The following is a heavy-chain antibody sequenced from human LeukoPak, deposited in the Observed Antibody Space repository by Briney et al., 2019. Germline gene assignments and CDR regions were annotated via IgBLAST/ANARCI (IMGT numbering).Heavy chain of an antibody. D-gene: IGHD3-22*01. CDR3: ANVAGVSSGAFDY. J-gene: IGHJ4*02. Sequence: PGGSLRLSCAASGFTFSSYGMHWVRQALGKGLEWVGFIRYDGNNKNYADSVKGRFTISRDNSKSTLYLQMNSLRAEDTAVYYCANVAGVSSGAFDYWGQGTLVTVSS. CDR2: IRYDGNNK. V-gene: IGHV3-30*02. CDR1: GFTFSSYG.